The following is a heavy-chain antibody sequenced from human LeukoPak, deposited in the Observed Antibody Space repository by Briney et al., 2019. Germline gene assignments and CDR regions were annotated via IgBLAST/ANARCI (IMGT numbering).Heavy chain of an antibody. CDR3: ATYSILNAREFRY. CDR2: VQHIGGET. V-gene: IGHV3-7*01. D-gene: IGHD4-11*01. J-gene: IGHJ1*01. CDR1: GFTFSDYA. Sequence: GGSLRLSCAASGFTFSDYALGWVRQAPGKGLEWVANVQHIGGETYYVDSVKGRFTISRDNAKNSVYLQMNSLGADDTAVYYCATYSILNAREFRYWGQGTLVTVTS.